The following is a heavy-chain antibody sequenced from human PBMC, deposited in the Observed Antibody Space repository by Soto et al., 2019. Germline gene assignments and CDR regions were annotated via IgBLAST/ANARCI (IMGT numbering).Heavy chain of an antibody. Sequence: PGGSLRLSXTTSGFTFGDYAMSWSRQAPGKGLEWVGVIRSKAYGGTTDYAASVKGRFTISRDDSKSIAYLQMNSLKSEDTGVYYRTKYTYTSRYAYYGMDVWGHGTTVTVSS. CDR2: IRSKAYGGTT. CDR3: TKYTYTSRYAYYGMDV. J-gene: IGHJ6*02. D-gene: IGHD6-13*01. V-gene: IGHV3-49*03. CDR1: GFTFGDYA.